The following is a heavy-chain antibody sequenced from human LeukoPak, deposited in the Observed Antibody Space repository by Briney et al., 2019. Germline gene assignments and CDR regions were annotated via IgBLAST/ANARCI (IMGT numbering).Heavy chain of an antibody. CDR2: IIPIFGTA. CDR1: GGTFSRYA. J-gene: IGHJ4*02. V-gene: IGHV1-69*06. CDR3: SSDGSSGWYVYFDY. D-gene: IGHD6-19*01. Sequence: SVKVSFKASGGTFSRYAISWVRQAAGQGLEWMGGIIPIFGTANYAQKFQGRVTITADKSTSTAYMELSRLRSEDTAEYYFSSDGSSGWYVYFDYWGQGTLVTVSS.